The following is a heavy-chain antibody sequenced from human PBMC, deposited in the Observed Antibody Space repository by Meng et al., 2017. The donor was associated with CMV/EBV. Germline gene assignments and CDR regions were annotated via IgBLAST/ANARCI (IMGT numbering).Heavy chain of an antibody. CDR1: GYTFTSYD. V-gene: IGHV1-8*03. Sequence: ASVKVSCKASGYTFTSYDINWVRQATGQGLEWMGWMNPNSGNTGYAQKFQGRVTITKNTSISTAYMELCSLRSEDTAVYYCARMSESYNSSGYAPYYYYYGMDVWGQGTTVTVSS. D-gene: IGHD6-13*01. CDR3: ARMSESYNSSGYAPYYYYYGMDV. J-gene: IGHJ6*02. CDR2: MNPNSGNT.